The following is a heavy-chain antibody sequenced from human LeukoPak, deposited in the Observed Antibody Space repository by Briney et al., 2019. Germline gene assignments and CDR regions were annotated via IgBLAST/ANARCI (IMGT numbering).Heavy chain of an antibody. CDR1: GFTFSSYS. CDR2: ISTSSSTI. V-gene: IGHV3-48*04. CDR3: ARDPDYDFWSSGWFDP. D-gene: IGHD3-3*01. J-gene: IGHJ5*02. Sequence: GGSLRLSCAASGFTFSSYSMNWVRQAPGKGLECVSYISTSSSTIYYADSVKGRFTISRDNAKNSLYLQMNSLRAEDTAVYYCARDPDYDFWSSGWFDPWGQGTLVTVSS.